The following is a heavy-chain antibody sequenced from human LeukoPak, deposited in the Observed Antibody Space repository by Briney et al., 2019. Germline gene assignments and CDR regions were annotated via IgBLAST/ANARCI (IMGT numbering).Heavy chain of an antibody. CDR3: ARDFDSSGFDY. CDR1: GFTFSSYA. D-gene: IGHD3-22*01. Sequence: GGSLRLSCAASGFTFSSYAMTWVRQAPGKGLEWVSAIGGSGGTTYYADSVKGRFTISRDNSKNTLYLQLNSLRAEDTAVYYCARDFDSSGFDYWGQGTLVTVSS. CDR2: IGGSGGTT. J-gene: IGHJ4*02. V-gene: IGHV3-23*01.